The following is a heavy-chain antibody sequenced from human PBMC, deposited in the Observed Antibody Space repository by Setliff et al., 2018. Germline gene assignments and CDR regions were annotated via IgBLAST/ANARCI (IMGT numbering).Heavy chain of an antibody. J-gene: IGHJ4*02. CDR1: GGSISSGDYY. V-gene: IGHV4-30-4*08. CDR3: ARERAVAGEIDY. CDR2: IYYSGST. D-gene: IGHD6-19*01. Sequence: SETLSLTCTVSGGSISSGDYYWSWIRQPPGKGLEWIGYIYYSGSTYYNPSLKSRVTISVDTSKNQFSLKLSSVTAADTAVYYCARERAVAGEIDYWGQGTLVTVS.